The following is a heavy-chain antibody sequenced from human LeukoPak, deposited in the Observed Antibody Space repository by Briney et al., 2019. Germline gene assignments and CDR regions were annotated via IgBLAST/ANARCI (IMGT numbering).Heavy chain of an antibody. V-gene: IGHV3-64*01. CDR1: GFTFSSYS. J-gene: IGHJ3*02. D-gene: IGHD6-6*01. CDR3: ARALVAARPSGDAFDI. Sequence: GGSLRLSCAASGFTFSSYSMHWVRQAPGKGLEYVSAVSSNGDNTYYTNSVKGRFTISRDNSKNTLYLQMASLRGEDTAVYYCARALVAARPSGDAFDIWGQGTMVTVSS. CDR2: VSSNGDNT.